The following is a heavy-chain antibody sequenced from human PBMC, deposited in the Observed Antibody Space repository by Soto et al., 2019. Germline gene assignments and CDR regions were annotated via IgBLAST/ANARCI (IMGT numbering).Heavy chain of an antibody. J-gene: IGHJ5*02. D-gene: IGHD1-1*01. Sequence: EEQLVESGGGLVHPGGSLRLSCAASGFTFSDYYMSWVRQAPGKGLEWVANINQDGSAKSYVDSVRGRFTVSRDNGKNSLSLQMESLRADDTAVYYCARWNGGFDPWGHGTLVTVSS. CDR2: INQDGSAK. V-gene: IGHV3-7*05. CDR3: ARWNGGFDP. CDR1: GFTFSDYY.